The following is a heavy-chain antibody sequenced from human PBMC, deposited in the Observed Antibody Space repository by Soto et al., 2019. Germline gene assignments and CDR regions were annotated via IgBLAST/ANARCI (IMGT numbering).Heavy chain of an antibody. Sequence: EVQLVESGGGLVQPGGSLRLSCAASGFTVSSNYMSWVRQAPGKGLVWVSVIYSGGSTYYADSVKGRFTISRDNSKDTLYLQMNSLRAEDTAVYYCARAEDCSSPSCYSIFHYYYYMYVSGKGTTVTVSS. CDR2: IYSGGST. J-gene: IGHJ6*03. D-gene: IGHD2-2*02. CDR1: GFTVSSNY. CDR3: ARAEDCSSPSCYSIFHYYYYMYV. V-gene: IGHV3-66*01.